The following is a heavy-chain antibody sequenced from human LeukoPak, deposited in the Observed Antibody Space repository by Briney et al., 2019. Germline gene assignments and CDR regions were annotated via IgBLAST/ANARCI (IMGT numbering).Heavy chain of an antibody. CDR3: ARDLWNFYDDSGYNRDFDS. J-gene: IGHJ5*01. V-gene: IGHV1-18*01. Sequence: EASVKVSCKATSRISWVRQAPGQGLEWMGWIGTYGGDTYYAQKFQGRITVTTDTSTSTVYMELRNLRSDDTAVYYCARDLWNFYDDSGYNRDFDSGGQGTLVTVSS. CDR2: IGTYGGDT. D-gene: IGHD3-22*01. CDR1: TSR.